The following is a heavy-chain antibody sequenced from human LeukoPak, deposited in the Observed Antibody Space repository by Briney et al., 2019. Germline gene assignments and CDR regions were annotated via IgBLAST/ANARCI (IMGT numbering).Heavy chain of an antibody. J-gene: IGHJ3*02. CDR3: ARDRGGWPHAFDI. D-gene: IGHD4-23*01. V-gene: IGHV1-69*04. Sequence: GASVKLSCKASGGTFSSYAISWVRQAPGHGLEWRGRIIPILGIANYAQKFQGRVTITADKSTSTAYMELSSLRSEDTAVYYCARDRGGWPHAFDIWGQGTMVTVSS. CDR1: GGTFSSYA. CDR2: IIPILGIA.